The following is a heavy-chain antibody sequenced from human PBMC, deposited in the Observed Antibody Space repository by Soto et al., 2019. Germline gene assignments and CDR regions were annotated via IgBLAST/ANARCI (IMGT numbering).Heavy chain of an antibody. Sequence: GESLKISCKGSGYSFTSYWISWVRQMPGKGLEWMGRIDPSDSYTNYSPSFQGHVTISADKSISTAYLQWSSLKASDTAMYYCARHLGYCPNGVCSLYYYYGMDVWGQGTTVTVSS. CDR2: IDPSDSYT. V-gene: IGHV5-10-1*01. CDR1: GYSFTSYW. CDR3: ARHLGYCPNGVCSLYYYYGMDV. J-gene: IGHJ6*02. D-gene: IGHD2-8*01.